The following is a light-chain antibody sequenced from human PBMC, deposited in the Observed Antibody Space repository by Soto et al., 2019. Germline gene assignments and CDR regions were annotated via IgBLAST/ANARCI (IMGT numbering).Light chain of an antibody. CDR1: SSNIGAGYY. CDR3: QSYDSSLSGWV. V-gene: IGLV1-40*01. Sequence: QSVLTQPPSVSGAPGQRVTISCTGSSSNIGAGYYVHWYQQLPGTAPKLLIYGDTNRPSGVPDRFSGSKSGTSASLAITGLQAEDEADYYCQSYDSSLSGWVLGGGTKLTVL. CDR2: GDT. J-gene: IGLJ3*02.